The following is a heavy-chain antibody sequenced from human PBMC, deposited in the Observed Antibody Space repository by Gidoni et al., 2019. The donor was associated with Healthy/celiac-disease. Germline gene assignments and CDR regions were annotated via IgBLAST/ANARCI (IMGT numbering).Heavy chain of an antibody. V-gene: IGHV3-30*18. Sequence: VQLVVSAGGEVRHGWSRRLSCPAYGFTFSSYGMHWVRQAPGKGLELVSVIAYDGRNKYYADSVKCRFTISRDNSKNTLYLQMNSLRAEDTAVYYCAKDQDLMDVWGKGTTVTVSS. CDR1: GFTFSSYG. J-gene: IGHJ6*03. CDR3: AKDQDLMDV. CDR2: IAYDGRNK.